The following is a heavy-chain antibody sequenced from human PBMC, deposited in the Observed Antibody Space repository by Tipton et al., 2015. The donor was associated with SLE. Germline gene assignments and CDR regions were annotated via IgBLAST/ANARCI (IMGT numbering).Heavy chain of an antibody. J-gene: IGHJ4*02. D-gene: IGHD6-6*01. CDR2: VHYSGST. CDR1: GGSISGYF. CDR3: ARAAPDYFDY. V-gene: IGHV4-59*01. Sequence: TLSLTCTVSGGSISGYFWSWIRQPPGKGLEWIGYVHYSGSTNSNPSLKSRVTMSVDASKNQFSLKLRSVTAADTAIYYCARAAPDYFDYWGQGTLVTVSS.